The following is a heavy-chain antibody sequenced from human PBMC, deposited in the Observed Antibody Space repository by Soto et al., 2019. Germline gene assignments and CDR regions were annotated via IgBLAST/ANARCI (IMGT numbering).Heavy chain of an antibody. V-gene: IGHV3-30-3*01. CDR1: GFTFSPYA. J-gene: IGHJ1*01. CDR2: ISYDGRKT. CDR3: ARGPDARDCTNGICYFHH. Sequence: QVQVVESGGDVVQPGRSLRLSCAASGFTFSPYAMHWVRQAPGKGLEWVAVISYDGRKTYYADSVKGRFTISRDNSKNTLYLQMNSLRVEDTAVYLCARGPDARDCTNGICYFHHWGQGTLLTVSS. D-gene: IGHD2-8*01.